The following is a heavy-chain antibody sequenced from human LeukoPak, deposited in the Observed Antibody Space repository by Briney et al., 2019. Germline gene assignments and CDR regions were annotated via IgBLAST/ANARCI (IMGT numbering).Heavy chain of an antibody. CDR2: IYYRGST. J-gene: IGHJ4*02. CDR1: GASISSSSYY. D-gene: IGHD5-12*01. Sequence: SETLSLTCTVSGASISSSSYYWGWIRQSPGKGLEWIGSIYYRGSTYYNPSLKSRVTISLDTSKNQFSLKLSSVTAADTAVYYCARDGGYSGYDDYWGQGTLVTVSS. CDR3: ARDGGYSGYDDY. V-gene: IGHV4-39*07.